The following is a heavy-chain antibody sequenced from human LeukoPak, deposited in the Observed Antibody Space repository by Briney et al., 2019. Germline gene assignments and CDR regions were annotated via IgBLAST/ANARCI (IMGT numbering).Heavy chain of an antibody. V-gene: IGHV4-59*01. CDR1: GGSISSYY. CDR3: ARDKSGWGY. D-gene: IGHD6-19*01. CDR2: IYYSGST. Sequence: SETLSLTCTVSGGSISSYYWSWIRQPPGKGLEWIGYIYYSGSTNYNPSLKSRVTISVDTSKNQSSLKLRSVTAADTAVYYCARDKSGWGYWGQGTLVTVSS. J-gene: IGHJ4*02.